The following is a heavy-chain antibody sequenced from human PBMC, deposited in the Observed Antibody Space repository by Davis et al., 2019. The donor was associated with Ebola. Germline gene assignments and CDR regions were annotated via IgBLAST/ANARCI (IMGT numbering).Heavy chain of an antibody. CDR3: AADAWAGFDP. D-gene: IGHD1-26*01. Sequence: GGSLRLSCAASGFRSRMFWMSWVRQAPGKGLEWVATVNQDGSQTYYVDSVKGRFTMSRDDAKSSLYLEMNNLRVDDTAVYYCAADAWAGFDPWGQGTLVTV. CDR1: GFRSRMFW. J-gene: IGHJ5*02. CDR2: VNQDGSQT. V-gene: IGHV3-7*03.